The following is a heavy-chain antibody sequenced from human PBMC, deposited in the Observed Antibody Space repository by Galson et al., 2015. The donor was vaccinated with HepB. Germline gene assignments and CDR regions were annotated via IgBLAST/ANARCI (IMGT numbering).Heavy chain of an antibody. CDR2: IWYDGSNK. CDR3: ARVFYYDSSGFDAFDI. CDR1: GFTFSSYG. Sequence: SLRLSCAASGFTFSSYGMHWVRQAPGKGLEWVAVIWYDGSNKYYADSVKGRFTISRDNSKNTLYLQMNSLRAEDTAVYYCARVFYYDSSGFDAFDIWGQGTMVTVSS. V-gene: IGHV3-33*08. J-gene: IGHJ3*02. D-gene: IGHD3-22*01.